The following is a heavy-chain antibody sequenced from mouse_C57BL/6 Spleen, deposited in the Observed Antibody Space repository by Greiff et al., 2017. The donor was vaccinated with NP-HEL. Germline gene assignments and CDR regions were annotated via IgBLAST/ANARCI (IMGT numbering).Heavy chain of an antibody. J-gene: IGHJ3*01. V-gene: IGHV1-55*01. CDR3: ARSPYYDGSSSWCAY. CDR2: IYPGSGST. CDR1: GYTFTSYW. Sequence: QVQLQQPGAELVKPGASVKMSCKASGYTFTSYWINWVKQRPGQGLEWIGDIYPGSGSTNYNEKFKSKATLTVDTSSSTAYMQLSSLTSEDSAVYYGARSPYYDGSSSWCAYWGQGTLVTVSA. D-gene: IGHD1-1*01.